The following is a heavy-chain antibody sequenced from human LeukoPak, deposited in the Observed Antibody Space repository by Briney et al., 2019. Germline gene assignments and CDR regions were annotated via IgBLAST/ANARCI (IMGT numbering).Heavy chain of an antibody. CDR1: GGSISSGGYY. D-gene: IGHD2-15*01. CDR2: IYYSGST. J-gene: IGHJ3*02. CDR3: ARGFVGAFDI. Sequence: ASQTLSLTCTVSGGSISSGGYYWSWIRQPPGKGLEWIGYIYYSGSTNYNPSLKSRVTMSVDTSKNQFSLKLSSVTAADTAVYYCARGFVGAFDIWGQGTMVTVSS. V-gene: IGHV4-61*08.